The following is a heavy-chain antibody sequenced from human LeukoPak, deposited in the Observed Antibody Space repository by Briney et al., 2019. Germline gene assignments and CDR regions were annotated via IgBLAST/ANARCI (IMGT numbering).Heavy chain of an antibody. CDR1: GDSVSSNSVT. J-gene: IGHJ5*02. Sequence: SQTLSLTCAISGDSVSSNSVTWNWIRQSPSRGLEWLGRAYYRSTWYNDYAVSVRGRITVNPDTSKNQFSLHLNSVTPEDTAVYYCARGLTQYDCFDPWGQGILVTVSS. V-gene: IGHV6-1*01. D-gene: IGHD2-2*01. CDR2: AYYRSTWYN. CDR3: ARGLTQYDCFDP.